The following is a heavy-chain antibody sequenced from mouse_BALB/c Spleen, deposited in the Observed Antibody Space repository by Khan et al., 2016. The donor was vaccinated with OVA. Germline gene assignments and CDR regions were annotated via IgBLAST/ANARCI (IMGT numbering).Heavy chain of an antibody. Sequence: EVKLEVSGPGLVKPSQSLSLTCTVTGYPITSGYAWNWIRQFPGNKLEWMGYISYSGVTSYTPSLKSRISITRDTSKNQFFLQLNSVTTEDTATYYCARGNYCGYYFDYWGQGTTLTVSS. CDR2: ISYSGVT. D-gene: IGHD1-1*01. J-gene: IGHJ2*01. CDR1: GYPITSGYA. CDR3: ARGNYCGYYFDY. V-gene: IGHV3-2*02.